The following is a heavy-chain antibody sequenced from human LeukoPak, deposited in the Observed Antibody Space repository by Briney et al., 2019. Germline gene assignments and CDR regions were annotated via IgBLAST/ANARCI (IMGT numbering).Heavy chain of an antibody. J-gene: IGHJ4*02. CDR1: GFTFSSYA. V-gene: IGHV3-23*01. Sequence: GGSLRLSCAASGFTFSSYAMSWVRQAPGKGLEWVSAISGSGGSTYHADSVKGRFTISRGNSKNTLYLQMNSLRAEDTAVYYCARARDGVGSQRYADYRGQGTLVTVSS. D-gene: IGHD5-12*01. CDR3: ARARDGVGSQRYADY. CDR2: ISGSGGST.